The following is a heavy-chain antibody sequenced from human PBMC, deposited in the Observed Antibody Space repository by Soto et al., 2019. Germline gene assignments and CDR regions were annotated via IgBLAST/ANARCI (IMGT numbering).Heavy chain of an antibody. Sequence: QVQLVQSGAEVKKPGASVKVSCKASGYTFTSYGISWVRQAPGQGLEWMGWISAYNGNTNYAQKLQGRVTMNTDTSTSTAYMERRSLRSDDPAGYYCARDAGVSGELNFWGQGTLVTVSS. CDR1: GYTFTSYG. D-gene: IGHD1-26*01. V-gene: IGHV1-18*01. CDR3: ARDAGVSGELNF. J-gene: IGHJ4*02. CDR2: ISAYNGNT.